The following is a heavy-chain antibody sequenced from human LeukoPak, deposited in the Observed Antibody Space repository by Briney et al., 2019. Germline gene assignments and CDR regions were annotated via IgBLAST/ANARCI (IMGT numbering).Heavy chain of an antibody. D-gene: IGHD2-2*01. CDR1: GGSFSGYY. CDR3: ARGVVVPAATYYYYYYYMDV. J-gene: IGHJ6*03. CDR2: INHSGST. Sequence: SETLSLTCAVYGGSFSGYYWSRIRQPPGKGLEWIGEINHSGSTNYNPSLKSRVTISVDTSKNQFSLKLSSVTAADTAVYYCARGVVVPAATYYYYYYYMDVWGKGTTVTVSS. V-gene: IGHV4-34*01.